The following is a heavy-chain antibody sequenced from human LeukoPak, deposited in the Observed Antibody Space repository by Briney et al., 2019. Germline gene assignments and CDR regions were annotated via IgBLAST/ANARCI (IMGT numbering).Heavy chain of an antibody. V-gene: IGHV3-23*01. CDR1: GVTFSSDA. CDR2: ISGSGSST. Sequence: PGGSLRLSCAASGVTFSSDAMSWVRQAPGKRLEWVSAISGSGSSTYYADSVKGRFTISRDNSKNTLYLQMNSLRAEDTAVYYCAKTGFLESDFDYWGQGTLVTVSS. CDR3: AKTGFLESDFDY. J-gene: IGHJ4*02. D-gene: IGHD3-3*01.